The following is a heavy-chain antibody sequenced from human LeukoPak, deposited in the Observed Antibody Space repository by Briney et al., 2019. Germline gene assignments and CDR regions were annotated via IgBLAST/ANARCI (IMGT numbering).Heavy chain of an antibody. V-gene: IGHV3-48*04. CDR3: AGVPARPSPYYYYMDV. CDR2: ISSSSSTI. Sequence: GGSLRLSCAASGFTFSSYSMNWVRQAPGKGLEWVSYISSSSSTIYYADSVKGRFTISRDNAKNSLYLQMNSLRAEDTAVYYCAGVPARPSPYYYYMDVWGKGTTVTVSS. J-gene: IGHJ6*03. CDR1: GFTFSSYS. D-gene: IGHD6-6*01.